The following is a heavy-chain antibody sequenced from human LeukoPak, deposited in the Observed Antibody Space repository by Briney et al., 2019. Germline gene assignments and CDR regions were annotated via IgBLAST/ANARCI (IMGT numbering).Heavy chain of an antibody. V-gene: IGHV3-23*01. CDR3: AKYTAYSTGWPSY. CDR2: ISGSGGST. Sequence: PGGPLRLSCAASGFTFNTYAMSWVRQAPGKGLEWVSTISGSGGSTYYADSVKGRFTISRDDSKNTLYLQMNSLRAEDTAVYYCAKYTAYSTGWPSYWGQGTLVTVS. CDR1: GFTFNTYA. D-gene: IGHD6-19*01. J-gene: IGHJ4*02.